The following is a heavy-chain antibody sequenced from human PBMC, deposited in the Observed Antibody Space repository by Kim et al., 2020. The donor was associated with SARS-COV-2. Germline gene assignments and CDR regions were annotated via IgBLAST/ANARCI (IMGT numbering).Heavy chain of an antibody. CDR1: GFTFTSSA. D-gene: IGHD6-19*01. V-gene: IGHV1-58*01. Sequence: SVKVSCKASGFTFTSSAVQWVRQARGQRLEWIGWIVVGSGNTNYAQKFQERVTITRDMSTSTAYMELSSLRSEDTAVYYCAADYSSGWYDGYYYYYGMDVWGQGTTVTVSS. J-gene: IGHJ6*02. CDR3: AADYSSGWYDGYYYYYGMDV. CDR2: IVVGSGNT.